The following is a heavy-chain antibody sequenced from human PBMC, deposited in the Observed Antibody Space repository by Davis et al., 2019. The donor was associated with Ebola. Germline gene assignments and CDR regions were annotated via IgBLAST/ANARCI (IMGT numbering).Heavy chain of an antibody. V-gene: IGHV4-4*02. CDR3: AREDFWSGLHWFDP. CDR1: GGSISSSNW. Sequence: SETLSLTCAVSGGSISSSNWWSWVRQPPGKGLEWIGEIYHSGSTNYNPSLKSRVTISVDTSKNQFSLKLSSVTAADTAVYYCAREDFWSGLHWFDPWGQGTLVTVSS. J-gene: IGHJ5*02. D-gene: IGHD3-3*01. CDR2: IYHSGST.